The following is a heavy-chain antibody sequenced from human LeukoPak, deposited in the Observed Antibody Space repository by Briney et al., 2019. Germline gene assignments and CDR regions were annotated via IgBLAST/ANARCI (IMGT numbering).Heavy chain of an antibody. CDR3: ARGYSNYYYYYYGMDV. Sequence: SSETLSLTCAVYGGSFGGYYWHWIRQPPGKGLEWIGEINHSGSTNYNPSHKSRVTISVDTSKNQFSLKLSSVTAADTAVYYCARGYSNYYYYYYGMDVWGQGTTVTVSS. CDR1: GGSFGGYY. J-gene: IGHJ6*02. CDR2: INHSGST. D-gene: IGHD4-11*01. V-gene: IGHV4-34*01.